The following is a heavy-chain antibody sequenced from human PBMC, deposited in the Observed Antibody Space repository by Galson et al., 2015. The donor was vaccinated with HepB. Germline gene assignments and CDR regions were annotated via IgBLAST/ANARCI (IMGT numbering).Heavy chain of an antibody. CDR2: ISYDGSNK. V-gene: IGHV3-30*18. Sequence: LRLSYAASGFPFSSYGMHWVRQAPGKGLEWVAVISYDGSNKYYADSVKGRFTISRDNSKNTLYLQMNSLRAEDTAVYYCAKSVPDYYGMDVWGQGTTVTVSS. CDR1: GFPFSSYG. D-gene: IGHD3-10*01. CDR3: AKSVPDYYGMDV. J-gene: IGHJ6*02.